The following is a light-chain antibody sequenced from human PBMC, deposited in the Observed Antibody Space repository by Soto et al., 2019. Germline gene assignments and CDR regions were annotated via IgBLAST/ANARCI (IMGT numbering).Light chain of an antibody. V-gene: IGKV1-5*03. Sequence: DIQMTQSPSTLSASVGDRITITCWASQSISSWLAWYQQKPGKAPKVLIYKASSLESGVPSRFSGSGSGTEFTLTISSLEPDDFATYYCQQYKTYWSFGKGTKVEIK. CDR1: QSISSW. J-gene: IGKJ1*01. CDR2: KAS. CDR3: QQYKTYWS.